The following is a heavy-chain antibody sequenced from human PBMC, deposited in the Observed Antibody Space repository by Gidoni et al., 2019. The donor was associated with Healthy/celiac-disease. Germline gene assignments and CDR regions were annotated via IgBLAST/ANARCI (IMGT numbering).Heavy chain of an antibody. Sequence: QVQLVQSGAEVKKPGASVKVSCKASGYTFTSYDINWVRQATGPGLEWMGWMNPNSGNKGYAQKCQGRVTMTRNTSISTAYMELSSLRSEDTAVYYCARQAPSGWYLISTTGAFDIWGQGTMVTVSS. CDR3: ARQAPSGWYLISTTGAFDI. V-gene: IGHV1-8*01. D-gene: IGHD6-19*01. CDR2: MNPNSGNK. J-gene: IGHJ3*02. CDR1: GYTFTSYD.